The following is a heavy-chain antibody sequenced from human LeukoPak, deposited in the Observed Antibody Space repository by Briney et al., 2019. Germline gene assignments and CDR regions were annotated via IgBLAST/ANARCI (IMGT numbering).Heavy chain of an antibody. J-gene: IGHJ4*02. V-gene: IGHV4-39*01. CDR2: VYYTGST. CDR1: GGSISSSTYY. Sequence: PSETLSLTCTVSGGSISSSTYYWGWIRQPPGKGLEWIGSVYYTGSTYYNPSLKSRITILLDTSKNQISLKLSSVTAADTAVYYCSRGSYDILTGYSTLGEYWGQGTLVTVSS. D-gene: IGHD3-9*01. CDR3: SRGSYDILTGYSTLGEY.